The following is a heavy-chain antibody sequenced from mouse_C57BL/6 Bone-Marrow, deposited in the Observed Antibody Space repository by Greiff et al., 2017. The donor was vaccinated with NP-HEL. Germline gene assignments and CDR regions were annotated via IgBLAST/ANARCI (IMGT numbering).Heavy chain of an antibody. Sequence: EVKLVESGGGLVKPGWSLKLSCAASGFTFSSYAMSWVRQTPEKRLEWVATISDGGSYTYYPDNVKGRFTISRDNAKNNLYLQMSHLKSEDTAMYYCARGSNYGHYYAMDYWGQGTSVTVSS. V-gene: IGHV5-4*03. J-gene: IGHJ4*01. CDR2: ISDGGSYT. CDR1: GFTFSSYA. CDR3: ARGSNYGHYYAMDY. D-gene: IGHD2-5*01.